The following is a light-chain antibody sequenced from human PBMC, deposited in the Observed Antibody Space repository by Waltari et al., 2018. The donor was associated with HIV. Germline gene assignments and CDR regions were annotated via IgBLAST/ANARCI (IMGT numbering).Light chain of an antibody. Sequence: QSALTQPRSVSGSPGQSVTISCTGTSSDVGGYNYVSWYQQHPGKAPKLMIYDVNKRPSGVPDRFSGSKSGNTASLTISGLRAEDEADYYCCSYGGSFFYVFGTGTKVTVL. CDR3: CSYGGSFFYV. J-gene: IGLJ1*01. V-gene: IGLV2-11*01. CDR1: SSDVGGYNY. CDR2: DVN.